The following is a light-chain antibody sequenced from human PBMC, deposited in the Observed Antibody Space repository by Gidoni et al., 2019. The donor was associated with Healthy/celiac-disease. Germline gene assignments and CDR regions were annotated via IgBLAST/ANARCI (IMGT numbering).Light chain of an antibody. Sequence: DIQTTQSPSTLSASVGDRVTITCRASQSSSSWLAWYQQKPGKAPKLLIYKASSLESGVPSRFSGSGSGTEFTLTISRLQPDDFATYYCQQYNSYSQTFGQXTKVEIK. CDR1: QSSSSW. J-gene: IGKJ1*01. V-gene: IGKV1-5*03. CDR3: QQYNSYSQT. CDR2: KAS.